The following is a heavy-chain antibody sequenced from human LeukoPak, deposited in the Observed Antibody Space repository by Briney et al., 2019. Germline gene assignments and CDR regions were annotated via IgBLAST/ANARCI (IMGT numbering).Heavy chain of an antibody. D-gene: IGHD6-19*01. CDR1: GYTFTSYH. CDR3: ARGLEQWLVISGYFDY. CDR2: INPSGGTT. J-gene: IGHJ4*02. V-gene: IGHV1-46*01. Sequence: ASVKVSCKASGYTFTSYHMHWVRQAPGQGLEWMGIINPSGGTTNYAQKFRGRVTMTTDTSTSTAYMELRSLRSDDTAVYYCARGLEQWLVISGYFDYWGQGTLVTVSS.